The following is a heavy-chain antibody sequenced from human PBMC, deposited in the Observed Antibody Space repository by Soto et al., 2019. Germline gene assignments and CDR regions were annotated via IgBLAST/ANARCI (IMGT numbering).Heavy chain of an antibody. CDR3: ARLVGNSWLDH. J-gene: IGHJ5*02. CDR2: TYYRSIWQT. Sequence: QVQLQQSGPGLVKPSQTLSLTCAISGASISSNDAVWYWIRQSPSRGLEWLGRTYYRSIWQTEYAVSVKGRMTINPDASKNQFSLQLNSVTPVDTDMYYCARLVGNSWLDHWGQGTLFTVSA. D-gene: IGHD6-6*01. CDR1: GASISSNDAV. V-gene: IGHV6-1*01.